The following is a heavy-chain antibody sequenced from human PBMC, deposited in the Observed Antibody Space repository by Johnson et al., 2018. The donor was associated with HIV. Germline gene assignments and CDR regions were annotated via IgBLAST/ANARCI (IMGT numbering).Heavy chain of an antibody. V-gene: IGHV3-66*01. D-gene: IGHD3-16*01. CDR1: GFTVSSNY. CDR2: VYSGGNT. Sequence: VQLVESGGGLVQPGGSLRLSCAASGFTVSSNYMSWVRQAPGKGLEWVSIVYSGGNTYYADSVKGRFTISRDNSKNTLYLQMNSLRAEYTAGFYCARMGAWRFDAFDVWGQGTMVTVSS. J-gene: IGHJ3*01. CDR3: ARMGAWRFDAFDV.